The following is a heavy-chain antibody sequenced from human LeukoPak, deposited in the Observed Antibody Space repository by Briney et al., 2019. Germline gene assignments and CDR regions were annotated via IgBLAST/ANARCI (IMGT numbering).Heavy chain of an antibody. D-gene: IGHD3-22*01. V-gene: IGHV3-23*01. CDR1: GFTFSSYA. J-gene: IGHJ5*02. CDR3: ANSYYYDSSGYYYS. Sequence: GGSLRLSCAASGFTFSSYAMSWVRQAPGKGLEWVSAISGSGSSTYYADSVRGRFTISRDNSKNTLYLQMNSLRAEDTAVYYCANSYYYDSSGYYYSWGQGTLVTVSS. CDR2: ISGSGSST.